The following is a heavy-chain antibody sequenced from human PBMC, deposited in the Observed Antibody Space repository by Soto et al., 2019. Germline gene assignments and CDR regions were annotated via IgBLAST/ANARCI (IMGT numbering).Heavy chain of an antibody. CDR2: IIPVVDIA. V-gene: IGHV1-69*08. J-gene: IGHJ4*02. CDR1: GDTFSSYT. D-gene: IGHD3-10*01. Sequence: QVHLLQSGAEVKQPGSSVKVSCKASGDTFSSYTINWVRPAPGQGLEWLGRIIPVVDIANYAQKFQSSVTITADKSTSSAYRDLSRLRSKETALDYCTRDPVGATENWGQGTLVTVSS. CDR3: TRDPVGATEN.